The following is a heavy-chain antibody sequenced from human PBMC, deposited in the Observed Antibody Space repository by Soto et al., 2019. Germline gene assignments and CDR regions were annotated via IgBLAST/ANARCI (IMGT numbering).Heavy chain of an antibody. Sequence: LRLSCAASGFIFSSYAMSWVRQAPGKGLEWVSAFSGTNSRTYYADSVKGRFTISRDNSKNTLYLQMNSLKAEDTAIYYCAKGQKWELPFDYWGQGALVTVSS. V-gene: IGHV3-23*01. J-gene: IGHJ4*02. CDR2: FSGTNSRT. CDR3: AKGQKWELPFDY. D-gene: IGHD1-26*01. CDR1: GFIFSSYA.